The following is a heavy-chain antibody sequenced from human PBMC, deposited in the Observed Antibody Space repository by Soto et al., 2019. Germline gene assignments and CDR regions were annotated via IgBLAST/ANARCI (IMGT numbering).Heavy chain of an antibody. CDR2: ISWNSGSI. Sequence: SLRLSGAASGXTFDAYSMHWVRRAPGKGLEWVSGISWNSGSIGYADSVKGRFNISRENAKNSLYLQMNSLRAEGTALYYCAKDIHRGVQLWLPGDYWGQGTLVTVSS. V-gene: IGHV3-9*01. D-gene: IGHD5-18*01. CDR3: AKDIHRGVQLWLPGDY. CDR1: GXTFDAYS. J-gene: IGHJ4*02.